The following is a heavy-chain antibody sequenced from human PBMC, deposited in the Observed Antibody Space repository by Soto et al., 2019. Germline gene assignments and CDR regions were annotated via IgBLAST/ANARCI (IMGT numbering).Heavy chain of an antibody. CDR1: GFTFSSYA. V-gene: IGHV3-30-3*01. Sequence: GSLRLSCAASGFTFSSYAMHWVRQAPGKGLEWVAVISYDGSNKYYADSVKGRFTISRDNSKNTLYLQMNSLRAEDTAVYYCARLRGEGYWGQGTLVTVSS. J-gene: IGHJ4*02. CDR3: ARLRGEGY. D-gene: IGHD3-10*01. CDR2: ISYDGSNK.